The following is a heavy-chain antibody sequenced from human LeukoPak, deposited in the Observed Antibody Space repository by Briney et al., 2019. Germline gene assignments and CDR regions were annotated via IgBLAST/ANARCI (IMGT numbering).Heavy chain of an antibody. CDR1: GSSFTSYW. CDR3: ARVLYGSGYYYGMDV. CDR2: IYPGDSDT. V-gene: IGHV5-51*01. J-gene: IGHJ6*04. D-gene: IGHD3-16*01. Sequence: GESLQISCQGSGSSFTSYWIGWVRQMPGKGLEWMGIIYPGDSDTRYSPSFQGQVTISADKSISTAYLQWSSLKASDTAMYYCARVLYGSGYYYGMDVWGKGTTVTVSS.